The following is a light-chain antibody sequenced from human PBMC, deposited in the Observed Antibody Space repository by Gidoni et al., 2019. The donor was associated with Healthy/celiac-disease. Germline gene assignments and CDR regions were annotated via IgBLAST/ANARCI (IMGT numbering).Light chain of an antibody. V-gene: IGKV3-15*01. CDR3: QQXXXWPXXT. J-gene: IGKJ1*01. CDR2: GES. CDR1: QSVSSN. Sequence: EIVMTQSPATLSVYPGERATLSCRASQSVSSNLAWYQQKPGQAPMLLIYGESTRATGIPARFSGSGSGXEFTLTISSLXSEDXAVXYXQQXXXWPXXTFXXGTKVEIK.